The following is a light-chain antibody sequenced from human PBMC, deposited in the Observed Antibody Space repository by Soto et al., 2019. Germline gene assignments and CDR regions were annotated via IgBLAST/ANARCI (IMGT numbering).Light chain of an antibody. CDR3: SSYTSSSSPYV. CDR2: QVN. CDR1: NSDVGGYNY. Sequence: QSALTQPASVSASPGQSITISCTGTNSDVGGYNYVSWFQQHPGKAPKLIIYQVNYRPSGVSDRFSGSKSGNTASLTISGLQAEDEADYYCSSYTSSSSPYVFGTGTKVTVL. J-gene: IGLJ1*01. V-gene: IGLV2-14*01.